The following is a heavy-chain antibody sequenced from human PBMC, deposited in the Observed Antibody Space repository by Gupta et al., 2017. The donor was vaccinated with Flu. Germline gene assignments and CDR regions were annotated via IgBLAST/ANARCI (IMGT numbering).Heavy chain of an antibody. CDR1: GFSLSSTGVG. V-gene: IGHV2-5*01. CDR2: IYWNDDK. Sequence: QITLKESGPTLVKPTETVTLTCSFSGFSLSSTGVGVGWLRQSPGKALEWLALIYWNDDKRYNPSLKSRLTITKDTFQNQVVLKMTDVGPVDTATYYCAHRVTHYSSYDYYGMDVWGQGTKVTVSS. CDR3: AHRVTHYSSYDYYGMDV. J-gene: IGHJ6*02. D-gene: IGHD5-18*01.